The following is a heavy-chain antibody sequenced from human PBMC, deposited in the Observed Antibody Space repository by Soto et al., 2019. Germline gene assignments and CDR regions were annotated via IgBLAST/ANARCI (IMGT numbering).Heavy chain of an antibody. V-gene: IGHV4-59*01. CDR2: IYYSGST. J-gene: IGHJ3*02. CDR1: GGSISSYY. D-gene: IGHD7-27*01. Sequence: QVQLQESGPGLVKPSETLSLTCTVSGGSISSYYWSWIRQPPGKGLEWIGYIYYSGSTNYNPSLKSRVTISVDTSKNQFSLKLHSVTAADTAVYYCARAWGSGDAFDIWGQGTMVTVSS. CDR3: ARAWGSGDAFDI.